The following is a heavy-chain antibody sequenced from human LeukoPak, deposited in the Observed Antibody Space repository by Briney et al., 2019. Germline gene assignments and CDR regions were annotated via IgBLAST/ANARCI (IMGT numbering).Heavy chain of an antibody. J-gene: IGHJ4*02. Sequence: GGSLRLSCAASGSTFSSYSMNWVRQAPGKGLEWVSSISSSSSYIYYADSVKGRFTISRDNAKNSLYLQMNSLRAEDTAVYYCAREVRGDDFDYWGQGTLVTVSS. CDR2: ISSSSSYI. D-gene: IGHD3-10*01. V-gene: IGHV3-21*01. CDR3: AREVRGDDFDY. CDR1: GSTFSSYS.